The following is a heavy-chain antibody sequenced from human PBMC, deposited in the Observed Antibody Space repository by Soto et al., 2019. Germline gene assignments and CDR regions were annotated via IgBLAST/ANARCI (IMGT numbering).Heavy chain of an antibody. J-gene: IGHJ6*02. CDR3: ARDLVAVTTQSYYYYGMDV. D-gene: IGHD4-17*01. V-gene: IGHV3-53*01. Sequence: GGSLRLSCAASGFTVSSNYMSWVRQAPGKGLEWVSVIYSGGSTYYADSVKGGFTISRDNSKNTLYLQMNSLRAEDTAVYYCARDLVAVTTQSYYYYGMDVWGQGTTVTVSS. CDR2: IYSGGST. CDR1: GFTVSSNY.